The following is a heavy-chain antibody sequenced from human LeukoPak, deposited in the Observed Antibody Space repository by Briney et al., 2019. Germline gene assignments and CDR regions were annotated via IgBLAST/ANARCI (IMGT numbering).Heavy chain of an antibody. Sequence: PPETLSLTRTVSGGSISSYHWSWIRQPPGKGLEWIGYIYYTGSTNYNPSPKSRVTISVDTSRNQFSLKLSSVTAADTAVYYCARGTVTTEYFDFWGQGTLVTVSS. V-gene: IGHV4-59*01. CDR3: ARGTVTTEYFDF. D-gene: IGHD4-17*01. CDR2: IYYTGST. CDR1: GGSISSYH. J-gene: IGHJ4*02.